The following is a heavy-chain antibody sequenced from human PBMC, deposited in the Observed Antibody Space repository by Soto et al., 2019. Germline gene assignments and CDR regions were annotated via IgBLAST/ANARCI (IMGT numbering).Heavy chain of an antibody. CDR3: ARGRTPFTIFGVVIVKHDAFDI. Sequence: ASVKVSCKASGYTFTSYYMHWVRQAPGQWLEWMGIINPSGGSTSYAQKFQGRVTMTRDTSTSTVYMELSSLRSEDTAVYYCARGRTPFTIFGVVIVKHDAFDIWGQGTMVTVSS. J-gene: IGHJ3*02. CDR1: GYTFTSYY. CDR2: INPSGGST. D-gene: IGHD3-3*01. V-gene: IGHV1-46*03.